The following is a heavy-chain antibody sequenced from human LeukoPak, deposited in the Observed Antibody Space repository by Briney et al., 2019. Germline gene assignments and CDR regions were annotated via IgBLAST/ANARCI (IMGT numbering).Heavy chain of an antibody. V-gene: IGHV6-1*01. D-gene: IGHD6-13*01. Sequence: SQTLSLTCAISGDSVSSNSAAWNWIRQSPSSGLEWLGRTYYRSKWFSDYAVSVKSRITINPDTSNNQFSLHLNSVTPEDTAVYYCARVQQHLVRWSGGEVYYGMDVWGQGTTVTVSS. CDR2: TYYRSKWFS. CDR1: GDSVSSNSAA. J-gene: IGHJ6*02. CDR3: ARVQQHLVRWSGGEVYYGMDV.